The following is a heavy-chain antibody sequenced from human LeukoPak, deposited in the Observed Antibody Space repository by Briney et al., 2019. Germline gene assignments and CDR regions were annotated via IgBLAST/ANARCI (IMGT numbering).Heavy chain of an antibody. CDR3: ARDIGAAAPLFDY. CDR2: IYYSGST. J-gene: IGHJ4*02. D-gene: IGHD6-13*01. Sequence: SETLSLTCTVSGGSISSYSWSWIRQPPGKGLEWIGYIYYSGSTNYNPSLKSRVTISVDTSKNQFSLKLSSVTAADTAVYYCARDIGAAAPLFDYWGQGTLVTVSS. CDR1: GGSISSYS. V-gene: IGHV4-59*01.